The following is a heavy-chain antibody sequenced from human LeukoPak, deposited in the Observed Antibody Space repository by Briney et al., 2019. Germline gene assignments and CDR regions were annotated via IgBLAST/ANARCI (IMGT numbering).Heavy chain of an antibody. J-gene: IGHJ4*02. CDR3: AGADGDYTPFDY. Sequence: ASVKVSCKASGYTFTGYYMHWLRQAPGQGLEWMGWINPNSGGTNYAQKFQGRVTMTRDTSISTTYMELSRLRSDDTAVYYCAGADGDYTPFDYWGQGTLVTVSS. D-gene: IGHD4-17*01. CDR1: GYTFTGYY. CDR2: INPNSGGT. V-gene: IGHV1-2*02.